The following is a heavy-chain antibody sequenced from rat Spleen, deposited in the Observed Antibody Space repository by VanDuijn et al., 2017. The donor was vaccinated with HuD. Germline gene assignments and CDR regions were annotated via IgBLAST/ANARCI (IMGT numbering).Heavy chain of an antibody. CDR3: VKVAGGYFDY. V-gene: IGHV5S10*01. D-gene: IGHD1-4*01. CDR2: TIFDGSSS. J-gene: IGHJ2*01. CDR1: GFTFSDYA. Sequence: EVQLVESGGGLVQPGNSLKLSCAASGFTFSDYAMAWVRQSPKRGLEWVATTIFDGSSSFYRGSVKGRFTSSRDYAKNTLYLQMDRLRSEDTATYYCVKVAGGYFDYWGQGVMVTVSS.